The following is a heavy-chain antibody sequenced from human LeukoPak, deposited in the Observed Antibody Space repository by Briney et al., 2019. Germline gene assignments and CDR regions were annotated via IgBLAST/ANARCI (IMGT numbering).Heavy chain of an antibody. CDR1: GGSISSYY. CDR3: ANGGYCSSTSCYPNWFDP. CDR2: IYYSGST. J-gene: IGHJ5*02. V-gene: IGHV4-59*01. D-gene: IGHD2-2*01. Sequence: PSETLSLTCTVSGGSISSYYWSWIRQPPGKGLDWIGYIYYSGSTNYNPSLKSRVTISVDTSKNQFSLKLRSVTAADTAVYYCANGGYCSSTSCYPNWFDPWGQGTLVTVSS.